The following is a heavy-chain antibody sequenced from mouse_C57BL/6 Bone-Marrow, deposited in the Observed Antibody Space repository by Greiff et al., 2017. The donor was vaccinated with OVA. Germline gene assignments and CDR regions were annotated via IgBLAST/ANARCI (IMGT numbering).Heavy chain of an antibody. CDR2: IYPGDGDT. V-gene: IGHV1-80*01. CDR3: ARSYYERNYFDY. CDR1: GYAFSSYW. D-gene: IGHD2-4*01. Sequence: QVQLQQSGAELVKPGASVKISCKASGYAFSSYWMNWVKQRPGKGLEWIGQIYPGDGDTNYNGKFKGKATLTADKSSSTAYMQLSSLTSEDSAVYFCARSYYERNYFDYWGQGTTLTVSS. J-gene: IGHJ2*01.